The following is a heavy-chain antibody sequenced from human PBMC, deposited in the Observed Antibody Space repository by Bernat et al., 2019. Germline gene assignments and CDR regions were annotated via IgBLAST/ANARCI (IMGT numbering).Heavy chain of an antibody. J-gene: IGHJ6*02. V-gene: IGHV3-21*01. CDR3: ARDGLGLDYYYYGMDV. D-gene: IGHD3-16*01. Sequence: EVQLVESGGGLVKPGGSLRPPCAASGFTFISYSMNWVRQAPGKGLEWVSSISSSSSYIYYADSVKGRFTISRDNAKNSLYLQMNSLRAEDTAVYYCARDGLGLDYYYYGMDVWGQGTTVTVSS. CDR1: GFTFISYS. CDR2: ISSSSSYI.